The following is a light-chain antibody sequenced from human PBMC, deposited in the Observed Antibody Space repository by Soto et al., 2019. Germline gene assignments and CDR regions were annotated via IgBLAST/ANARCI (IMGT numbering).Light chain of an antibody. V-gene: IGKV3-20*01. J-gene: IGKJ2*01. CDR1: QSVSSYY. CDR2: AAS. Sequence: EIVLTQSPGTLSLSPGEIATLSCRASQSVSSYYLAWYQQKPGQAPRLLIYAASSRATGIPDRFSGSGSGTDFTLTISRLEPDDFAVYYCQQYGSSPTFGQGTKLEIK. CDR3: QQYGSSPT.